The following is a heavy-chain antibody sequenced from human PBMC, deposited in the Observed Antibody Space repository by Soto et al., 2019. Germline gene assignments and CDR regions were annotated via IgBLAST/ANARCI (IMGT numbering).Heavy chain of an antibody. D-gene: IGHD6-13*01. Sequence: QVQLVQSGAEVKKPGSSVKVSCKASGGTFSSYTISWVRQAPGQGLEWMGRIIPILGIANYAQKFQGRVTTTXDXCTSPAYMELSSLRSEDTAVYYCARVRYSSSWYVDYWGQGTLVTVSS. CDR2: IIPILGIA. CDR1: GGTFSSYT. J-gene: IGHJ4*02. CDR3: ARVRYSSSWYVDY. V-gene: IGHV1-69*02.